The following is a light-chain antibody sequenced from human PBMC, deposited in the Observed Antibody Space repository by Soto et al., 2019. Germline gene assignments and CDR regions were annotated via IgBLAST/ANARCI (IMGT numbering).Light chain of an antibody. CDR3: QQYVTSSPRK. V-gene: IGKV3-20*01. J-gene: IGKJ1*01. CDR2: GIS. CDR1: HTISSSY. Sequence: EIVLTQSPGTLSLSPGERATLSCRASHTISSSYFAWYQQKPGQAPRLLMYGISRRATGIPDRFSGSGSWTDFTLTITRLEPEDFAVYYCQQYVTSSPRKFGQGTTVELQ.